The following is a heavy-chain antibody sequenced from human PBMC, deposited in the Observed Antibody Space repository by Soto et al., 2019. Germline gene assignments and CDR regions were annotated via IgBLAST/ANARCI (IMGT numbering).Heavy chain of an antibody. Sequence: QVQLVQSGAEVKKPGSSVKVSCKASGGTFSSYTISWVRQAPGQGLEWMGRIIPILGIANYAQKFQGRVTITADKSTSTAYMELSNLRSEDTAVYYCAAGGGDYVSYFDYWGQGTLVTVSS. CDR1: GGTFSSYT. J-gene: IGHJ4*02. V-gene: IGHV1-69*02. D-gene: IGHD4-17*01. CDR3: AAGGGDYVSYFDY. CDR2: IIPILGIA.